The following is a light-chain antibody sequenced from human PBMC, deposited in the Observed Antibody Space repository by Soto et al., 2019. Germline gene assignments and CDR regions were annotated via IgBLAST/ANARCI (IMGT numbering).Light chain of an antibody. Sequence: QSALTQPRSVSGSPGQSVTISCTGTNSDVGGYNFVSWYQQLPGKAPKLMISAVSQRPSGVPDRFSGYKSGNTASLTISGRQADDEADYFCCSYTASDIWVFGGGTKLTVL. CDR2: AVS. V-gene: IGLV2-11*01. J-gene: IGLJ3*02. CDR1: NSDVGGYNF. CDR3: CSYTASDIWV.